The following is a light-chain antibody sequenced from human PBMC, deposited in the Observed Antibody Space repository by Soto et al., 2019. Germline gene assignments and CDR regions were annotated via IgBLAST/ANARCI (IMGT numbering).Light chain of an antibody. CDR1: GSNIGSNN. CDR2: SHD. V-gene: IGLV1-44*01. Sequence: QSVLTQPPSASGTPGQRVTISCSGSGSNIGSNNVNWYQHLPGAAPKLLIYSHDQRPSGVPDRFSGSKSGTSASLAISRLQSEDEAGYYCATWDDSLNAWVFGGGTKVTVL. J-gene: IGLJ3*02. CDR3: ATWDDSLNAWV.